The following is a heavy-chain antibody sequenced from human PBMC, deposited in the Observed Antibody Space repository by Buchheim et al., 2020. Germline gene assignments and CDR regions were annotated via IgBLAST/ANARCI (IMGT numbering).Heavy chain of an antibody. CDR2: IIPILGIA. V-gene: IGHV1-69*04. J-gene: IGHJ4*02. CDR1: GGTFSSYA. Sequence: QVQLVQSGAEVKKPGSSVKVSCKASGGTFSSYAISWVRQAPGQGLEWMGRIIPILGIANYAQKFQGRVTITADKSTSTAYMELSSLRSEDTAVYYCARDGALRFLEWYRSSYFDYWGQGTL. CDR3: ARDGALRFLEWYRSSYFDY. D-gene: IGHD3-3*01.